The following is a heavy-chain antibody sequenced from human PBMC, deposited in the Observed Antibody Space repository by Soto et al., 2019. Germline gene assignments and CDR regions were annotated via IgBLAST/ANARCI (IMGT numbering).Heavy chain of an antibody. V-gene: IGHV3-9*01. J-gene: IGHJ4*02. CDR2: ISWNSGSI. CDR1: GFTFDDYA. Sequence: EVQLVESGGGLVQPGRSLRLSCAASGFTFDDYAMHWVRQAPGKGLEWVSGISWNSGSIGYADSVKGRFTISRDNAKNSLYLQMNSLIAEDTSLYYCAKGRSMIVVEFDYWGQGTLVTVCS. D-gene: IGHD3-22*01. CDR3: AKGRSMIVVEFDY.